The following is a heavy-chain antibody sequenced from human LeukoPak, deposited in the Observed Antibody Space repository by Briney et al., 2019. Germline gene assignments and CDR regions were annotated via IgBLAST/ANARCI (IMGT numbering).Heavy chain of an antibody. J-gene: IGHJ6*02. Sequence: GGSLRLSCAASGFTFSTSALSWVRQAPGKGLEWVSSFGIRGDTYYADSVKGRFTISRDNSKNTLYLQMNSLRAGDTAVYYCARGDIVVVPAALYGMDVWGQGTTVTVSS. V-gene: IGHV3-23*01. CDR3: ARGDIVVVPAALYGMDV. CDR2: FGIRGDT. CDR1: GFTFSTSA. D-gene: IGHD2-2*01.